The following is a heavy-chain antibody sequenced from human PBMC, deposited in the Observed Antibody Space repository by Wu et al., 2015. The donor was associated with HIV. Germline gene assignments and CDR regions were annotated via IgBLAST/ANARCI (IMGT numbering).Heavy chain of an antibody. CDR1: GGTFSSRA. V-gene: IGHV1-69*13. CDR3: VGPYTGYAYDTFDV. CDR2: IIPVFDRV. J-gene: IGHJ3*01. Sequence: QVHLVQSGAEVKKPGSSVKVSCTASGGTFSSRAISWVRQAPGQGLEWMGRIIPVFDRVHYKQKFQGRVSITADEATSTVYMELSSLSSDDTAVYYCVGPYTGYAYDTFDVWGQGTLVTVSS. D-gene: IGHD5-12*01.